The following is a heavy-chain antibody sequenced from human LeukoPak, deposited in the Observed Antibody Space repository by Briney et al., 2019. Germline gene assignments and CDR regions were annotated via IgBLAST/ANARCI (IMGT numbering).Heavy chain of an antibody. V-gene: IGHV4-59*01. D-gene: IGHD3-22*01. CDR2: IYDTGNT. Sequence: SETLSLTCIVSGGSITSYYWSWIRQPPGKGLEWIGYIYDTGNTNYNPSLRSRVTISVGTSKDQFSLRLSSATAADTAVYYCARARVRSYSYDSDGSYTSDWIFDLWGRGTLVTVSS. CDR3: ARARVRSYSYDSDGSYTSDWIFDL. J-gene: IGHJ2*01. CDR1: GGSITSYY.